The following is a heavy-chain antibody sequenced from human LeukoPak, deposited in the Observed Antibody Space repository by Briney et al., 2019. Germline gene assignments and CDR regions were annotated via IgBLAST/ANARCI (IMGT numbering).Heavy chain of an antibody. CDR1: GGSFSGYY. J-gene: IGHJ3*02. Sequence: SETLSLTCAVYGGSFSGYYWSWIRQPPGKGLEWIGEINHSGSTNYNPSLKSRVTISVDTSKNQFSLKLSSVTAADTAVYYCARGPRWYYHAFDIWGQGTMVTVSS. CDR2: INHSGST. V-gene: IGHV4-34*01. CDR3: ARGPRWYYHAFDI. D-gene: IGHD4-23*01.